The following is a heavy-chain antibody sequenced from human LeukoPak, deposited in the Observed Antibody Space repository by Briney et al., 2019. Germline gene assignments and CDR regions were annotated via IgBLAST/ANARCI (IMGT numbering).Heavy chain of an antibody. CDR3: ASSASSSSHDHYYGMDV. Sequence: ASVKVSCKASGYTFTSYYMHWVRQAPGQGLEWMGWINPNSGGTNYAQKFQGRVTMTRDTAISTAYMELSRLRSDDTAVYYCASSASSSSHDHYYGMDVWGQGTTVTVSS. CDR2: INPNSGGT. V-gene: IGHV1-2*02. J-gene: IGHJ6*02. CDR1: GYTFTSYY. D-gene: IGHD6-13*01.